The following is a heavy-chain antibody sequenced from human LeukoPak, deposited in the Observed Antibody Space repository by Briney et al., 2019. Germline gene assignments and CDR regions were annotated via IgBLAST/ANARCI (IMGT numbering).Heavy chain of an antibody. J-gene: IGHJ4*02. D-gene: IGHD3-22*01. V-gene: IGHV3-48*01. Sequence: GGSLRLSCAASGFTFSDYSMNWVRQAPGKGLEWVSYISSSSSTRYYADSVKGRFTISRDNAKNSLYLQMNSLRAEDTAVYYCARRLGIYYYGISGLDYWGQGTLVTVSS. CDR3: ARRLGIYYYGISGLDY. CDR2: ISSSSSTR. CDR1: GFTFSDYS.